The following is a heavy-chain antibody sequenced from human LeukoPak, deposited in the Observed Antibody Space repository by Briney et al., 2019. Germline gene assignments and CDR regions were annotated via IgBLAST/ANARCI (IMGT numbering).Heavy chain of an antibody. CDR2: IYYSGGT. Sequence: SETLSLTCTVSGGSISSSSYYWDWIRQPPGERLEWIGSIYYSGGTYYNPSLKSRVIISVDTSKNQFSLKLSSVTAADTAVYYCARLRTTHDAFDIWGQGTMVTVSS. D-gene: IGHD1-7*01. J-gene: IGHJ3*02. V-gene: IGHV4-39*01. CDR1: GGSISSSSYY. CDR3: ARLRTTHDAFDI.